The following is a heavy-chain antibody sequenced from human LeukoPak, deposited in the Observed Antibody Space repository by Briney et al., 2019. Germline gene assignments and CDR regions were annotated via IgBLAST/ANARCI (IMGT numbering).Heavy chain of an antibody. Sequence: ASVKVSCKASGYTFTSYGISWVRQAPGQGLEWMGWISAYNGNTNYAQKFQGRVTITTDESTSTAYMELSSLRSEDTAVYYCARDRDQLLHRGLPSYYYYIDVWGKGTTVTVSS. J-gene: IGHJ6*03. CDR3: ARDRDQLLHRGLPSYYYYIDV. V-gene: IGHV1-18*01. CDR1: GYTFTSYG. CDR2: ISAYNGNT. D-gene: IGHD2-2*01.